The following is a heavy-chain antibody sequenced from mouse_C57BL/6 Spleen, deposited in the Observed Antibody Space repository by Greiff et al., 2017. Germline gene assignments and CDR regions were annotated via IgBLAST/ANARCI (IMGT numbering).Heavy chain of an antibody. V-gene: IGHV1-66*01. CDR3: ARSTDYGSFFAY. D-gene: IGHD1-1*02. J-gene: IGHJ3*01. CDR2: IYPGSGNT. CDR1: GYSFTSYY. Sequence: VQLQQSGPELVKPGASVKISCKASGYSFTSYYIHWVKQRPGKGLEWIGWIYPGSGNTKYNEKFKGKATLTADTSSSTAYMQLSSLTSEDSAVXFCARSTDYGSFFAYWGQGTPVTVSA.